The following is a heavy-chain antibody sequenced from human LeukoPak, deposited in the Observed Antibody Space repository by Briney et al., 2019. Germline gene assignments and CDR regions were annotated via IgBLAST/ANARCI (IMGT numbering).Heavy chain of an antibody. CDR2: ISSTSSYI. V-gene: IGHV3-21*01. CDR1: GFTFSSYS. CDR3: ARDPAGYSSSWSGGQYFQH. Sequence: GGSLRLSCAASGFTFSSYSMNWVRQAPGKGLEWVSSISSTSSYIYYADSVKGRFTISRDNAKNSLYLQMNSLRAEDTAVYYCARDPAGYSSSWSGGQYFQHWGQGTLVTVSS. D-gene: IGHD6-13*01. J-gene: IGHJ1*01.